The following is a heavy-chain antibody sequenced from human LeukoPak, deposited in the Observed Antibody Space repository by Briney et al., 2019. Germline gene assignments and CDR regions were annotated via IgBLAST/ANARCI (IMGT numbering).Heavy chain of an antibody. CDR1: GFTFSTFA. CDR3: ARRAGAYSHPYDY. J-gene: IGHJ4*02. V-gene: IGHV3-23*01. D-gene: IGHD4/OR15-4a*01. Sequence: WGSLRLSCAASGFTFSTFAMSWVRQPPGKGLEGVSSIFPSGGEIHYADSVRGRFTISRDNSKSILSLQMNSLRAEDTAVYYCARRAGAYSHPYDYWGQGTLVTVSS. CDR2: IFPSGGEI.